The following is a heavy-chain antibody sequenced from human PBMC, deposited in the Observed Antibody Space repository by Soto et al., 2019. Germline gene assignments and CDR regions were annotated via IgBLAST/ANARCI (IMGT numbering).Heavy chain of an antibody. J-gene: IGHJ6*02. Sequence: EASVKVSCKASGGTFSSYAISWVRQAPGQGLEWMGGIIPIFGTANYAQKFQGRVTITADESTSTAYMELSSLRSEDTAVYYCARDRVGGSYWYYYYYYGMDVWGQGTTVTVSS. CDR1: GGTFSSYA. CDR2: IIPIFGTA. CDR3: ARDRVGGSYWYYYYYYGMDV. D-gene: IGHD1-26*01. V-gene: IGHV1-69*13.